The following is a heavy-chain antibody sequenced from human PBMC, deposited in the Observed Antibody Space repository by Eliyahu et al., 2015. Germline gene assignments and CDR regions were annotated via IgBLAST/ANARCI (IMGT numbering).Heavy chain of an antibody. CDR1: GYTFTWYG. J-gene: IGHJ5*02. Sequence: QVQLVQSGSDLKKPGASVQISCKASGYTFTWYGIHWLRQAPPPGQGLEWMGGINTKTGDAMYAQDFTGRIVLSLDTSVTTAYLQISSLRPEDTGVYYCARGLDKCGGDCYRFDPWGQGTLVTVSS. CDR2: INTKTGDA. CDR3: ARGLDKCGGDCYRFDP. D-gene: IGHD2-21*02. V-gene: IGHV7-4-1*02.